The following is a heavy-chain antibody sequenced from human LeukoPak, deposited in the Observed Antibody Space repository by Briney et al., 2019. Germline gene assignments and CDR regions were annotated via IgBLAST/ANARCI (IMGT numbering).Heavy chain of an antibody. Sequence: PGGSLRLSCAASEFTFKNYGMHWVRQAPGKGLEWVAVISYDGNNKFYADSVKGRFAISRDNSKNTLYLQMNSLRAEDTAVFYCAKSGVGRYSYGYAFDYWGQGTLVTVSS. CDR3: AKSGVGRYSYGYAFDY. CDR1: EFTFKNYG. CDR2: ISYDGNNK. J-gene: IGHJ4*02. D-gene: IGHD5-18*01. V-gene: IGHV3-30*18.